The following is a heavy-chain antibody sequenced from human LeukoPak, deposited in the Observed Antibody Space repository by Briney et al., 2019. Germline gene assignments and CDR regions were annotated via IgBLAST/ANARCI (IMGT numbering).Heavy chain of an antibody. Sequence: GESLKISCKGSGYSFTSYWIGWVRQMPGKGLEWMGIIYPGDSDTRYSPSFQGQVTSSADKSISTAHLQWSSRKASDTAMYYCARRDSSGWEAFDYWGQGTLVTVSS. J-gene: IGHJ4*02. V-gene: IGHV5-51*01. D-gene: IGHD6-19*01. CDR3: ARRDSSGWEAFDY. CDR1: GYSFTSYW. CDR2: IYPGDSDT.